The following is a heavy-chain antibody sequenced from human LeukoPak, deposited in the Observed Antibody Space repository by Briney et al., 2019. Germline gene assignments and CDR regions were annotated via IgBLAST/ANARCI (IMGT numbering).Heavy chain of an antibody. D-gene: IGHD6-13*01. V-gene: IGHV3-7*01. CDR3: AQEWYSSSWYSGDGY. J-gene: IGHJ4*02. CDR2: IKQDGSEK. Sequence: GVSLTLSCAASGFTFYSYRMIWLRQAPGKGLVWVANIKQDGSEKYYVDSVKGRFTIYRDNAKNSLYLQMNSLKAEDTAVCDFAQEWYSSSWYSGDGYWGQGTLVTVSS. CDR1: GFTFYSYR.